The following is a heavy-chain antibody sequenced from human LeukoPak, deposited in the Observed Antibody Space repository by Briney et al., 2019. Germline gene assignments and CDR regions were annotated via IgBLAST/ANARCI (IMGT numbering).Heavy chain of an antibody. J-gene: IGHJ4*02. CDR3: VRGEAHDS. D-gene: IGHD1-26*01. V-gene: IGHV3-74*01. CDR2: INNDGSTT. CDR1: GFNFTSYW. Sequence: GGSLTLSCTASGFNFTSYWLQWVRQAPGKGLVWVSCINNDGSTTNHAASVKGRFTISRDNAKHTVYLQMSSLRTEDTAVYYCVRGEAHDSWGQGTLITVSS.